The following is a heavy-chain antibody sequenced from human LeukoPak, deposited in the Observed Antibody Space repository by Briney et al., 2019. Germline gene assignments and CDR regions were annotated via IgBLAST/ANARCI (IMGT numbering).Heavy chain of an antibody. CDR3: ASLFDWTSNSGFDP. J-gene: IGHJ5*02. Sequence: ASVKVSCKASGYRFTCCYMHWVRQAPGQGPEGMGWINPNSGYTSYAQKFQGRVTMTRDTSISTAYMELSRLRSDDTAVYYCASLFDWTSNSGFDPWGQGTLVTVSS. CDR2: INPNSGYT. CDR1: GYRFTCCY. D-gene: IGHD3-9*01. V-gene: IGHV1-2*02.